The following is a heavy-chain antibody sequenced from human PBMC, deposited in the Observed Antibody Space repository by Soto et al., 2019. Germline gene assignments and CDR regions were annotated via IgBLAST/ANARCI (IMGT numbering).Heavy chain of an antibody. Sequence: QVQLVESGGGVVQPGRSPRLSCAASGFTFSSYGMHWVRQAPGKGLEWVAVIWYDGSNKYYADSVKGRFTISRDNSKNTLYLQMTSLRAEDTAVYYCARETSFALAYWGGDCYSGPGYWGQGTLVTVSS. CDR1: GFTFSSYG. V-gene: IGHV3-33*01. J-gene: IGHJ4*02. D-gene: IGHD2-21*02. CDR2: IWYDGSNK. CDR3: ARETSFALAYWGGDCYSGPGY.